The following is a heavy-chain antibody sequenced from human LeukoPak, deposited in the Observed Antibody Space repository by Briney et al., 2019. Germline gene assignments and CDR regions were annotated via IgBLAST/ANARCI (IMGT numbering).Heavy chain of an antibody. V-gene: IGHV3-7*01. D-gene: IGHD3-10*01. Sequence: GGSLRLSCVASGFIFRSYSMNWVRQAPGKGLEWVANIKEDGSEKYYVDSVTGRFTISRDNAEKSLYLQMDSLRAEDTAVYYCARDFSGESDYWGQGILVTVSS. J-gene: IGHJ4*02. CDR3: ARDFSGESDY. CDR1: GFIFRSYS. CDR2: IKEDGSEK.